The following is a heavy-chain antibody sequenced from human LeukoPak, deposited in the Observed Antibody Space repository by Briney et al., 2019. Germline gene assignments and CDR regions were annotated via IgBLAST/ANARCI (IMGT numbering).Heavy chain of an antibody. V-gene: IGHV4-59*08. Sequence: SETLSLTCTVSGGSISSYYWSWIRQPPGKGLEWIGYIYYSGSTNYNPSLKSRVTISVDTSKNQFSLKLSSVTAADTAVYYCARLRYSGSYSGYYYYYGMDVWGQGTTVTVSS. J-gene: IGHJ6*02. CDR2: IYYSGST. D-gene: IGHD1-26*01. CDR1: GGSISSYY. CDR3: ARLRYSGSYSGYYYYYGMDV.